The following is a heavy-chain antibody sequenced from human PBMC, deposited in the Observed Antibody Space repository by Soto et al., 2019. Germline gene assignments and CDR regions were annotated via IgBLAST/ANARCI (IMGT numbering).Heavy chain of an antibody. CDR3: ARDQVGSAAGTYYYYYGMDV. D-gene: IGHD6-13*01. V-gene: IGHV4-34*01. Sequence: PSETLSLTCAVYGGSFSGYYWSWIRQPPGKGLEWIGEINHSGSTNYNPSLKSRVTISVDTSKNQFSLKLSSVTAADTAVYYCARDQVGSAAGTYYYYYGMDVWGQGTKVTVSS. CDR1: GGSFSGYY. J-gene: IGHJ6*02. CDR2: INHSGST.